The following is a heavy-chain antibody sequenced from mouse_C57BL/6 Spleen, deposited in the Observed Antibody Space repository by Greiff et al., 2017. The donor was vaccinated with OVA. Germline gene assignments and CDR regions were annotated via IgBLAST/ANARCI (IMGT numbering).Heavy chain of an antibody. V-gene: IGHV1-52*01. Sequence: QVQLQQPGAELVRPGSSVKLSCKASGYTFTSYWMHWVKQRPIQGLEWIGNIDPSDSETHYNQKFKDKATLTVDKSSSTAYMQLSSLTSEDSAVYYCAREGERRYGNYDYYAMDYWGQGTSVTVSS. D-gene: IGHD2-1*01. CDR3: AREGERRYGNYDYYAMDY. CDR2: IDPSDSET. J-gene: IGHJ4*01. CDR1: GYTFTSYW.